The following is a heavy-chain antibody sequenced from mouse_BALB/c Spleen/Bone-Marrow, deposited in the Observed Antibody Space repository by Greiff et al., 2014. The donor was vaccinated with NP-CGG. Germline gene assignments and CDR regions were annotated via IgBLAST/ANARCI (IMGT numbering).Heavy chain of an antibody. CDR3: ARRLLYYFDY. V-gene: IGHV1-9*01. J-gene: IGHJ2*01. D-gene: IGHD2-3*01. CDR2: ILPGSGST. Sequence: VQLQASGAELMKSGASVKISCKATGYTFSSYWIEWVKQRPGHGLEWIGEILPGSGSTNYNAKFKGKATFTADTSSNTAYMQLSSMTSENAAVYYFARRLLYYFDYWGQGTTLTVSS. CDR1: GYTFSSYW.